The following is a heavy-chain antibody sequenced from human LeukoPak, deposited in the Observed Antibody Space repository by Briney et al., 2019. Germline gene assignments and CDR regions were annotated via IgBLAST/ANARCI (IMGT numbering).Heavy chain of an antibody. J-gene: IGHJ4*02. V-gene: IGHV3-66*03. Sequence: PGGSLRLSCTVSGFTVSSNSMSWVRQAPGKGLEWVSFIYSDNTHYSDSVKGRFTISRDNSKNTLYLQMNSLRAEDTAVYYCAKGFYGDYRLDYWGQGTLVTVSS. CDR1: GFTVSSNS. D-gene: IGHD4-17*01. CDR3: AKGFYGDYRLDY. CDR2: IYSDNT.